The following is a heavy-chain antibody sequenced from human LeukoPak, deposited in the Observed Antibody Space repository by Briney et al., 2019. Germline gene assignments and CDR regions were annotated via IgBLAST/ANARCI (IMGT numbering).Heavy chain of an antibody. CDR1: GFTFSSYD. V-gene: IGHV3-23*01. CDR2: ISGSGGST. J-gene: IGHJ4*02. CDR3: AKDLRLRYFTY. D-gene: IGHD3-9*01. Sequence: GGTLRLSCAASGFTFSSYDMSWVRQAPGKGPEWVSTISGSGGSTYYADSVKGRFTISRDNSKNTLYLQMNSLRAEDTAVYHCAKDLRLRYFTYWGQGTLVTVSS.